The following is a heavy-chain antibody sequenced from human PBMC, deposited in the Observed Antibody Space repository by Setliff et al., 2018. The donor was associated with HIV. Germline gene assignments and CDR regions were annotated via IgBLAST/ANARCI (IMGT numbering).Heavy chain of an antibody. J-gene: IGHJ3*02. CDR3: VRDLTTIVTRKVFDI. Sequence: GGSLRLSCAASGFTFGSYAMHWVRQAPGKGLEWVAVISYDGSYKYYADSVKGRFTISRDNSKNTLYVQMNSLRADDTAVYYCVRDLTTIVTRKVFDIWGQGTMVTVSS. CDR2: ISYDGSYK. V-gene: IGHV3-30*04. D-gene: IGHD4-4*01. CDR1: GFTFGSYA.